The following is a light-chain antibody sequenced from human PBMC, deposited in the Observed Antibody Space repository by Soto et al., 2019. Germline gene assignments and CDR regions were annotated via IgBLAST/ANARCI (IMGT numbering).Light chain of an antibody. Sequence: QSVLTQPLSVSAAPGQKVTISCSGGSSNIGNNYVSWYQQLPGTAPKLLIYDNNKRPSGIPDRFSGSKSGTSATLGITGLQTGDEADYYCGTWDSSLSVWVFGGGTKLTVL. V-gene: IGLV1-51*01. CDR1: SSNIGNNY. J-gene: IGLJ3*02. CDR3: GTWDSSLSVWV. CDR2: DNN.